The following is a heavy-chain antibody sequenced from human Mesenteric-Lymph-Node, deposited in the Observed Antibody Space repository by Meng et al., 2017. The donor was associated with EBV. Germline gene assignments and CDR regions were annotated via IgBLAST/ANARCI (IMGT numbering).Heavy chain of an antibody. CDR3: ALIIVGATHFDY. V-gene: IGHV4-61*01. CDR1: GGSVSSGSYH. CDR2: IYYSGST. D-gene: IGHD1-26*01. J-gene: IGHJ4*02. Sequence: QVQLQGSGPGLVKPSETLSLTCTVSGGSVSSGSYHWSWIRQPPGKGLEWIGYIYYSGSTNYNPSLKSRVTISVDTSKNQFSLKLSSVTAADTAVYYCALIIVGATHFDYWGQGTLVTVSS.